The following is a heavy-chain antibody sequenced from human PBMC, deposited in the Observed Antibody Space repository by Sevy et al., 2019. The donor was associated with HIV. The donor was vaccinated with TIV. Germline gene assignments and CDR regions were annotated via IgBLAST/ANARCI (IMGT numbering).Heavy chain of an antibody. CDR3: ERERGRGEVALDL. CDR2: ITSSSNTI. D-gene: IGHD3-10*01. Sequence: GGSLRLSCAASGFRFRDYRMNWVRQAPGKGLEWVSYITSSSNTINYADSVKGRFTISRDNGRNSLYLQINSLRHEDTAVYYCERERGRGEVALDLWGQGTLVTVSS. V-gene: IGHV3-48*02. J-gene: IGHJ5*02. CDR1: GFRFRDYR.